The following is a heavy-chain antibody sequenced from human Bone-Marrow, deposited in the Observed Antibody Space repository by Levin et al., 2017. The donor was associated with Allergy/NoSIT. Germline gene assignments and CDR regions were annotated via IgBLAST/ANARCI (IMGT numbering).Heavy chain of an antibody. CDR3: VRDRVDYYYYYGLGV. D-gene: IGHD5/OR15-5a*01. V-gene: IGHV3-30*09. J-gene: IGHJ6*02. CDR1: GFRFSTYA. CDR2: MSDDGSEK. Sequence: GGSLRLSCAASGFRFSTYAMHWVRQAPGKGLEWVALMSDDGSEKKYADSVKGRFDISRDNSKSTLYLRMNSLRAEDTAVYYCVRDRVDYYYYYGLGVWGQGTTVTVSS.